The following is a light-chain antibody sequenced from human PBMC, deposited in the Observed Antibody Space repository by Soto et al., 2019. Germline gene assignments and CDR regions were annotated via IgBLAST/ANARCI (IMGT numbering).Light chain of an antibody. J-gene: IGLJ3*02. CDR3: LLYFGGAQLV. V-gene: IGLV7-43*01. CDR1: TGAVTTGNY. Sequence: QAVVTQEPSLTVSPGGTVTLTCASSTGAVTTGNYASWFQQKPGQAPRTLIYTTDNRHSWTPGRFSGSLLGGKAALTLSSVQPEDEADYYCLLYFGGAQLVFGGGTKVTVL. CDR2: TTD.